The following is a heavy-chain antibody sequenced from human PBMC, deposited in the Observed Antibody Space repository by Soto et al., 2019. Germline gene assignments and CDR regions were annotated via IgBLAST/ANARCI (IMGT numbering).Heavy chain of an antibody. CDR1: GGTFTNYA. V-gene: IGHV1-69*06. D-gene: IGHD3-10*01. Sequence: QVELVQSGVEVKKPGSSLKVSCKASGGTFTNYAFNWVRQAPGQGLAWMGGIIPFYDKANYAEKFLGRVTITADKSTTTAYMELSSLTSADTAVYFCARGYRELYYYAMDVWGRGTPVIVSS. CDR3: ARGYRELYYYAMDV. J-gene: IGHJ6*02. CDR2: IIPFYDKA.